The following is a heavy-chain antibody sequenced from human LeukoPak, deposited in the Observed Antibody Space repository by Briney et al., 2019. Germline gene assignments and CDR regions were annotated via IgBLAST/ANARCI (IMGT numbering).Heavy chain of an antibody. Sequence: ASVKVSCKASGGAFSSYAISWVRQAPGQGLEWMGRINPNSGGTNCAQKFQGWVTMTRDTSISTAYMELSRLRSDDTAVYYCARGIAAAGTEWFDPWGQGTLVTVSS. CDR1: GGAFSSYA. J-gene: IGHJ5*02. D-gene: IGHD6-13*01. CDR2: INPNSGGT. CDR3: ARGIAAAGTEWFDP. V-gene: IGHV1-2*04.